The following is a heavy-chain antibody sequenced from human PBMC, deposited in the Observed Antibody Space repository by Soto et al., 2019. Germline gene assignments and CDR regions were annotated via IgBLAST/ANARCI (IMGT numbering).Heavy chain of an antibody. V-gene: IGHV3-33*01. J-gene: IGHJ4*02. D-gene: IGHD2-2*01. CDR3: ARDRNEYQLLCDY. CDR1: GFTFSSYG. Sequence: GGSLRLSCAASGFTFSSYGMHWVRQAPGKGLEWVAVIWYDGSNKYYADSVKGRFTISRDNSKNTLYLQMNSLRAEDTAVYYCARDRNEYQLLCDYWGQGTLVTVSS. CDR2: IWYDGSNK.